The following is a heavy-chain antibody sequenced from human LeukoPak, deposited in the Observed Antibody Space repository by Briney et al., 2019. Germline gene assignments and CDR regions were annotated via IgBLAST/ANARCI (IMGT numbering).Heavy chain of an antibody. J-gene: IGHJ5*02. V-gene: IGHV3-7*01. CDR3: ARVPGFGELPENWFDP. CDR1: GFTFSSYW. CDR2: IKQDGSEK. D-gene: IGHD3-10*01. Sequence: GGSLRLSCAASGFTFSSYWMSWVRQAPGKGLEWVANIKQDGSEKYYVDSVKGRFTISRDNAKNSLYLQMNSLRAEDTAVYYCARVPGFGELPENWFDPWGQGTLVTVSS.